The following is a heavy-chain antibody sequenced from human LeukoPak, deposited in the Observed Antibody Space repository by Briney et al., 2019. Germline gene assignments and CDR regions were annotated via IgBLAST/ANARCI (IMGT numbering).Heavy chain of an antibody. J-gene: IGHJ4*02. CDR2: IYYSGST. CDR1: GYSISSSNW. CDR3: ARQAAAGTGAYFDY. Sequence: SETLSLTCAVSGYSISSSNWWGWFRQPPGKGLEWIGYIYYSGSTYYNPSLKSRVTMSVDTSKNQFSLKLSSVTAVDTAVYYCARQAAAGTGAYFDYWGQGTLVTVSS. V-gene: IGHV4-28*01. D-gene: IGHD6-13*01.